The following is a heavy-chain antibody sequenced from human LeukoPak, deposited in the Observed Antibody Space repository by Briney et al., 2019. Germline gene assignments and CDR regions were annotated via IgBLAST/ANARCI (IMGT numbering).Heavy chain of an antibody. D-gene: IGHD1-1*01. CDR2: ISSSSNYI. J-gene: IGHJ4*02. Sequence: GGSLRLSCSVSGLTFYTYAMNWVRQAPGKGLEWVSSISSSSNYIYYADSVKGRFTISRDNAKNSLYLQMNSLRAEDTAVYYCARVPGDYWGQGTLVTVSS. CDR3: ARVPGDY. V-gene: IGHV3-21*01. CDR1: GLTFYTYA.